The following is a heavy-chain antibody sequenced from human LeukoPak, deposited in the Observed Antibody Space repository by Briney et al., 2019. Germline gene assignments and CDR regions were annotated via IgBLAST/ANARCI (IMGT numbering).Heavy chain of an antibody. D-gene: IGHD1-26*01. J-gene: IGHJ4*02. V-gene: IGHV1-8*01. CDR3: ARGLTSWEPSFDY. Sequence: ASVKVSCKASGYTFTSYDINWVRQATGQGLEWMGWMNPNSGNTGYSQKFQGRVTMTRNTSISTAYMELSSLRSEDTAVYYCARGLTSWEPSFDYWGQGTLVTVSS. CDR1: GYTFTSYD. CDR2: MNPNSGNT.